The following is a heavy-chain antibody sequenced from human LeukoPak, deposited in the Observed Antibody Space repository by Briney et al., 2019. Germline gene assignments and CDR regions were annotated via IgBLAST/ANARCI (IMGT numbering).Heavy chain of an antibody. Sequence: PGGSLRLSCAASGFTFNNYTMHWVRQAPGKGLEWVAVISYDGSNKYHADSVKGRFTISRDNSKNTLYLQMNSLRAEDTAVYYCARDALYSSSWSLFDYWGQGTLVTVSS. CDR1: GFTFNNYT. V-gene: IGHV3-30-3*01. CDR3: ARDALYSSSWSLFDY. J-gene: IGHJ4*02. CDR2: ISYDGSNK. D-gene: IGHD6-13*01.